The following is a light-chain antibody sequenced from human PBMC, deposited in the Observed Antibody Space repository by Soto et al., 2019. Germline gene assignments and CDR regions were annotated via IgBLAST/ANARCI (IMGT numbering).Light chain of an antibody. CDR3: CSYAPSRTLL. Sequence: QSVLTQPASVSGAPGESITISCTGTSIDVGTYNLVTWYQQHPGRVPKLILYEGNKRPSGVSSRFSASKSGNTASLTISGLQAEDEADYFCCSYAPSRTLLFGGGTKVTVL. J-gene: IGLJ2*01. CDR1: SIDVGTYNL. V-gene: IGLV2-23*01. CDR2: EGN.